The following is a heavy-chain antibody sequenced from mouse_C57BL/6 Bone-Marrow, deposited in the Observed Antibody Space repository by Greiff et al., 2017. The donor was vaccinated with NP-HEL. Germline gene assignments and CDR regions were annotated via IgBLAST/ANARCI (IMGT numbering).Heavy chain of an antibody. D-gene: IGHD1-1*01. J-gene: IGHJ3*01. CDR3: ARHFITTVVDPSFAY. CDR1: GFSLTSYA. Sequence: VQVVESGPGLVAPSQSLSITCTVSGFSLTSYAISWVRQPPGKGLEWLGVIWTGGGPNYNSALKSRLSISKDNSKSQVFLKMNSLQTDDTARYYCARHFITTVVDPSFAYWGQGTLVTVSA. CDR2: IWTGGGP. V-gene: IGHV2-9-1*01.